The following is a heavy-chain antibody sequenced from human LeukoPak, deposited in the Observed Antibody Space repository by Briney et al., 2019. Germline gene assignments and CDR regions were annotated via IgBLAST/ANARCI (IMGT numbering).Heavy chain of an antibody. D-gene: IGHD3-16*01. V-gene: IGHV4-39*07. J-gene: IGHJ2*01. CDR1: GGSISSSSYY. CDR2: IYYSGST. Sequence: SETLSLTCTVSGGSISSSSYYWGWIRQPPGKGLEWIGSIYYSGSTYYNPSLKSRVTISVDTSKNQFSLKLSSVTAADTAVYYCATIGDRSSWYFDLWGRGTLVTVSS. CDR3: ATIGDRSSWYFDL.